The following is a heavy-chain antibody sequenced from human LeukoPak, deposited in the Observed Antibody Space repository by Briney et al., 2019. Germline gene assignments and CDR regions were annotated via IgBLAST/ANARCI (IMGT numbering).Heavy chain of an antibody. D-gene: IGHD3-9*01. J-gene: IGHJ6*02. V-gene: IGHV3-74*01. CDR3: AGPSTYYDILTGRRGYYYYGMDV. CDR1: RFTFSSYW. Sequence: PGGSLRLSCAASRFTFSSYWMHWVRHTPGKGLVWVSRIKGDGSSTSYADSVKGRFTISRDNSKNTLYLQMNSLRAEDTAVYYCAGPSTYYDILTGRRGYYYYGMDVWGQGTTVTVSS. CDR2: IKGDGSST.